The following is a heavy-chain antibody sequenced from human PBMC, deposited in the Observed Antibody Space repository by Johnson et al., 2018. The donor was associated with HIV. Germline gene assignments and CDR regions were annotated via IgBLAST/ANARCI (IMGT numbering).Heavy chain of an antibody. J-gene: IGHJ3*02. Sequence: QVLLVESGGGLVQPGRSLRLSCAASGFTFSSYGMHWVRQAPGKGLEWVAVISYDGSNKYYADSVKGRFTISRDNSKNTLYLQMNSLRAEDTAVYYCAKGENDYGDYGLDAFDIWGQGTRVTVSS. CDR3: AKGENDYGDYGLDAFDI. CDR2: ISYDGSNK. D-gene: IGHD4-17*01. V-gene: IGHV3-30*18. CDR1: GFTFSSYG.